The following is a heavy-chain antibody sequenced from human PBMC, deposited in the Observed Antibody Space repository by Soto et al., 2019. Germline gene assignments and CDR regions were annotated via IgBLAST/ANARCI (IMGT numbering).Heavy chain of an antibody. Sequence: SETLSLTRTVSGGSISSSSYYWGWIRQPPGKGLEWIGSIYYSGSTYYNPSLKSRVTISVDTSKNQFSLKLSSVTAADTAVYYCARFRRGPDYGDYYFDYWGQGTLVTVSS. CDR2: IYYSGST. V-gene: IGHV4-39*07. D-gene: IGHD4-17*01. CDR3: ARFRRGPDYGDYYFDY. J-gene: IGHJ4*02. CDR1: GGSISSSSYY.